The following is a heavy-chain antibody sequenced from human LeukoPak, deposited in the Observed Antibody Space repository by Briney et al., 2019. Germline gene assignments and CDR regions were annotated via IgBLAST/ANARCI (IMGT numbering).Heavy chain of an antibody. CDR3: ARVNYYDSSGYYVDY. CDR2: IYYSGST. J-gene: IGHJ4*02. D-gene: IGHD3-22*01. Sequence: SETLSLTCAVYGGSFSGYYWSWIRQHPGKGLEWIGYIYYSGSTYYNPSLKSRVTISVDTSKNQFSLKLSSVTAADTAVYYCARVNYYDSSGYYVDYWGQGTLVTVSS. CDR1: GGSFSGYY. V-gene: IGHV4-31*11.